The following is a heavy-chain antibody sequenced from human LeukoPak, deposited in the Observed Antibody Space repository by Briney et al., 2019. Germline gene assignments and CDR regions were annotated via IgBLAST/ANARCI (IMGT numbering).Heavy chain of an antibody. CDR2: IIPIFGTA. CDR1: GGTFSSYA. CDR3: ARGGEIYCSSTRCAFNWFDP. D-gene: IGHD2-2*01. V-gene: IGHV1-69*05. J-gene: IGHJ5*02. Sequence: SVKVSCKASGGTFSSYAISWVRQAPGQGLEWMGGIIPIFGTANYAQKFQGRVTITTDESTSTAYMELSSLRSEDTAVYYCARGGEIYCSSTRCAFNWFDPWGQGTLVTVSS.